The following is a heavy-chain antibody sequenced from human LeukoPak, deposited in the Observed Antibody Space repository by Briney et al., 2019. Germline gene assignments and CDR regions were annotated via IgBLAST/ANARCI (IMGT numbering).Heavy chain of an antibody. CDR2: IYTSGST. D-gene: IGHD3-3*01. CDR3: ARIYDFWSGYYYMDV. CDR1: AGSLSSYY. J-gene: IGHJ6*03. Sequence: SETMSQSGTVPAGSLSSYYWSWIPQRARLGMKRIGRIYTSGSTNYNPSLKSRVTMSVDTSKNQFSLKLSSVTAADTAVYYCARIYDFWSGYYYMDVWGKGTTVTVSS. V-gene: IGHV4-4*07.